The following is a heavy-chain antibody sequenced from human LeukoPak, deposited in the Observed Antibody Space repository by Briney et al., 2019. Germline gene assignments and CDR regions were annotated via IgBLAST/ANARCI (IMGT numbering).Heavy chain of an antibody. V-gene: IGHV3-23*01. J-gene: IGHJ4*02. CDR3: AKDSKNFDY. CDR2: ISGSGGST. Sequence: GGSLRLSCAASGFTFSSYALTWVRQAPGKGLEWVSAISGSGGSTYYADSVKGRFTISRDNPKNTLYLQMNSLTAEDTAVYYCAKDSKNFDYWGQGTRVTVSS. CDR1: GFTFSSYA.